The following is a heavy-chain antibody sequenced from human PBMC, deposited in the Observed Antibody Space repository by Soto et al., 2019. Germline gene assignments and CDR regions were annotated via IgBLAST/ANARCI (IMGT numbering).Heavy chain of an antibody. CDR3: ARDPLHYDILTGYSPNYFDF. CDR2: IWYDGSNK. J-gene: IGHJ4*02. V-gene: IGHV3-33*01. CDR1: GFTFSDYG. D-gene: IGHD3-9*01. Sequence: GGSLRLSCAASGFTFSDYGMHWVRQAPGEGLEWVAVIWYDGSNKYYADSVKGRFTISRDNSKNTLYLQMNSLRAEDTAVYYCARDPLHYDILTGYSPNYFDFWGQGTLVTVSS.